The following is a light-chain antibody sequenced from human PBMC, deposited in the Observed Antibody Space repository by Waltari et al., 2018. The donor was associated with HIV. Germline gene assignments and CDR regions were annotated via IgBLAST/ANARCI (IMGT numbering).Light chain of an antibody. J-gene: IGKJ5*01. Sequence: AIRMTQSPSSSSASTGARVTITCRSTQRITTDLAWYQQKPGRAPKLLSYAATTLQSGVPPRFSGSGSGTEFTLTISCLQSEDMATDYGHQYHSYPPGTFGEGTRVASK. V-gene: IGKV1-8*01. CDR3: HQYHSYPPGT. CDR2: AAT. CDR1: QRITTD.